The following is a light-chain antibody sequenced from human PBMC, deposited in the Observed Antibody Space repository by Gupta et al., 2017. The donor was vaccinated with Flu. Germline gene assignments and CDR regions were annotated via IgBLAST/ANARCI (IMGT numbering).Light chain of an antibody. Sequence: YSYQHLPGATPKLLIYRNDQRRSGVPDRFSGSKYGTSAPLAISGLRAEDEADFYCAAWDDSTGGYVFGTGTKVTVL. CDR2: RND. CDR3: AAWDDSTGGYV. J-gene: IGLJ1*01. V-gene: IGLV1-47*01.